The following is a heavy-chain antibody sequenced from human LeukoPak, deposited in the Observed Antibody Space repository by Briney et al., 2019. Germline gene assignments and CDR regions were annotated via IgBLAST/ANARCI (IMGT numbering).Heavy chain of an antibody. CDR2: INHGGST. CDR3: ARYLDYGGNSRVFQH. CDR1: GGSFSGYY. D-gene: IGHD4-23*01. J-gene: IGHJ1*01. V-gene: IGHV4-34*01. Sequence: SETLSLTCAVYGGSFSGYYWSWIRQPPGKGLEWIGEINHGGSTNYNPSLKSRVTISIDTSKNQFSLKLSSVTAADTAFYYCARYLDYGGNSRVFQHWGQGTLVTVSS.